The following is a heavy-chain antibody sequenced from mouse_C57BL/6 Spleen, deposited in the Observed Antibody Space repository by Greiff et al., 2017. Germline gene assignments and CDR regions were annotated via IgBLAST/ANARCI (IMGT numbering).Heavy chain of an antibody. V-gene: IGHV1-80*01. CDR2: IYPGDGDP. CDR3: ARRNFDY. Sequence: QVQLQQSGAALVQPGASVKISCKASGSAFSSSWMNWVKQRPGKGLAWIGQIYPGDGDPHSNGKFKGKATLTADKSSSTAYMQRSRLTSEDSAVDFCARRNFDYWGQGTTLTVSA. J-gene: IGHJ2*01. CDR1: GSAFSSSW.